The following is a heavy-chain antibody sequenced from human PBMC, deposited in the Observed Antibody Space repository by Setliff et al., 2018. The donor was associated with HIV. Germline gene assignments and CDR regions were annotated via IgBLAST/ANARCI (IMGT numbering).Heavy chain of an antibody. CDR2: INWNGGST. J-gene: IGHJ3*02. D-gene: IGHD6-19*01. V-gene: IGHV3-20*04. Sequence: AGGSLRLSCAASGFTFDDYVMSWVRQAPGKGLEWVSGINWNGGSTGYADSVKGRFTISRDNSKNSLYLQMNSLRAEDTAVYYCARGKYSSGWYPEAFDIWGQGTMVTVSS. CDR3: ARGKYSSGWYPEAFDI. CDR1: GFTFDDYV.